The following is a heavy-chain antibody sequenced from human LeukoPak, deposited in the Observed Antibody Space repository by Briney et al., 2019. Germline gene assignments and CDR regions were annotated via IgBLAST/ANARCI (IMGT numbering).Heavy chain of an antibody. V-gene: IGHV4-59*08. Sequence: TSETLSLTCTVSGGSISSYYWSWIRQPPGKGLEWIGYIYYSGSTNYNPSLKSRVTISVDTSKNQFSLKLSSVTAADTAVYYCARHGGRPRKGIAAAEIYAPFDYWGQGTLVTVSS. CDR1: GGSISSYY. CDR2: IYYSGST. D-gene: IGHD6-13*01. CDR3: ARHGGRPRKGIAAAEIYAPFDY. J-gene: IGHJ4*02.